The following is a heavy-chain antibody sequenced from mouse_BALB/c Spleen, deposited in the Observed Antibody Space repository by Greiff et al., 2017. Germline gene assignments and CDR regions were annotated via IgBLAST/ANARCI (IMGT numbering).Heavy chain of an antibody. CDR1: GYTFTSYW. D-gene: IGHD2-10*02. V-gene: IGHV1-87*01. CDR3: ARGGYGNSLDY. CDR2: IYPGDGDT. J-gene: IGHJ2*01. Sequence: QVQLQQSGAELARPGASVKLSCKASGYTFTSYWMQWVKQRPGQGLEWIGAIYPGDGDTRYTQKFKGKATLTADKSSSTAYMQLSSLASEDSAVYYCARGGYGNSLDYWGQGTTLTVSS.